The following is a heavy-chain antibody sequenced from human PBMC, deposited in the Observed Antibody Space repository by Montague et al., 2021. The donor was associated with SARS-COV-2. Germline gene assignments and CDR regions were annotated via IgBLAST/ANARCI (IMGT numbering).Heavy chain of an antibody. V-gene: IGHV4-34*01. J-gene: IGHJ4*02. CDR1: GGSFSGYN. D-gene: IGHD4-23*01. Sequence: SETLSLTCAVYGGSFSGYNWTWIRKSPGKGLEWIAEINHSGTTNYNFNPSLRSRVTISVDTSKSQFSLKLSSVTAADTGVYYCARWDPRTLTLIGLRGKSASDYWGQGTLVTDSS. CDR2: INHSGTT. CDR3: ARWDPRTLTLIGLRGKSASDY.